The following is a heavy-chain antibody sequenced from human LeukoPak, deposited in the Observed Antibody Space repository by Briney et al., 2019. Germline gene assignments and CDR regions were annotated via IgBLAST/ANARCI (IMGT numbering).Heavy chain of an antibody. CDR1: GYSISSGYY. V-gene: IGHV4-38-2*01. D-gene: IGHD3-10*01. Sequence: SETLSLTCVVSGYSISSGYYWAWIRQPPGKGLELIGSIYHGGSTNYNPSLKSRVTISVDTSKNQFSLNLNSVPAADTAVYYCARARGYYYYMDVWGKGNTVTVSS. CDR3: ARARGYYYYMDV. CDR2: IYHGGST. J-gene: IGHJ6*03.